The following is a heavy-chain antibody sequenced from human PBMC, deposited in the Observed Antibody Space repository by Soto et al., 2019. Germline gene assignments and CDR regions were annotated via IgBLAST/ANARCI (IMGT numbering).Heavy chain of an antibody. Sequence: PGGSLRLSCAASGFTFSSSGMHWVRHAPGTGLEWVAVIWYDGSNKYYADSVKGRFTMHRSNAKNTPGQQMTGMRASGGYESYCARESRAVTMVRGVSDWFYPWGQGTLVTVPS. CDR2: IWYDGSNK. J-gene: IGHJ5*02. CDR1: GFTFSSSG. V-gene: IGHV3-33*01. D-gene: IGHD3-10*01. CDR3: ARESRAVTMVRGVSDWFYP.